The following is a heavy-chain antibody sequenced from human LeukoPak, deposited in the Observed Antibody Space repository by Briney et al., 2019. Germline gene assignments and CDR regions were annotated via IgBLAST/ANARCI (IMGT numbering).Heavy chain of an antibody. Sequence: SETLSLTCTVSGGSISSYYWSWIRQPPGKGLEWIGYIYYSGSTNYNPSLKSRVTISVDTSKNQFSLKLSSVTAADTAVYYCARLRSGIGFDFWGQGSLVTVSS. V-gene: IGHV4-59*01. CDR3: ARLRSGIGFDF. D-gene: IGHD6-19*01. J-gene: IGHJ4*02. CDR2: IYYSGST. CDR1: GGSISSYY.